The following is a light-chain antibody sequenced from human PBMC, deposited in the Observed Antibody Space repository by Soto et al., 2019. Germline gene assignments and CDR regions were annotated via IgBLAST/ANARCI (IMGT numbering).Light chain of an antibody. J-gene: IGKJ1*01. CDR1: QDNGGR. CDR2: AAA. Sequence: DTQMTLSPSSVSASVGDRITITCRTSQDNGGRLVWFTQKTGKAPQYLIQAAAILQGGGPSRFSGSGSGTEFILSINNLQPEDFASYFCLQVYSFPRTFGLGTKVDIK. CDR3: LQVYSFPRT. V-gene: IGKV1-12*01.